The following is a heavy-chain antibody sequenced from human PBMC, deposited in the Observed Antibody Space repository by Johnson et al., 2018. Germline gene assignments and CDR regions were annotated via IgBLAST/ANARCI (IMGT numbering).Heavy chain of an antibody. V-gene: IGHV3-30*03. CDR3: ARDLDSSGYYSDVEYDYGMDV. CDR1: EFIFSRFA. J-gene: IGHJ6*02. CDR2: ISYDGRAE. Sequence: VQLVESGGGVVQPGRSLRLSCAASEFIFSRFAMHWVRQAPGKGLEWVAVISYDGRAEYYADSAKGRFTISRDGSKNILYRQMNSLRAEDTAVYYCARDLDSSGYYSDVEYDYGMDVWGQGTTVTVSS. D-gene: IGHD3-22*01.